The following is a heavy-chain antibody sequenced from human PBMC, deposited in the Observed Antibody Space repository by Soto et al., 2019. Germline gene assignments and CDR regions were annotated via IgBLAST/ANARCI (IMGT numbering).Heavy chain of an antibody. D-gene: IGHD3-22*01. V-gene: IGHV4-34*01. CDR2: INHSGST. J-gene: IGHJ4*02. CDR1: GGSFSGYY. Sequence: QVQLQQWGAGLLKPSETLSLTCAVYGGSFSGYYWSWIRQPPGKGLEWIGEINHSGSTNYNPSLKSRVTISVDTSKNQFSLKLSSVTAADTAVYYCARGRRGLVVANYYFDYWGQGTLVTVSS. CDR3: ARGRRGLVVANYYFDY.